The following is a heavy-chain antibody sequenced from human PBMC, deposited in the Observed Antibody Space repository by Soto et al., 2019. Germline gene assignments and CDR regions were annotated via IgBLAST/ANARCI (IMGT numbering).Heavy chain of an antibody. V-gene: IGHV3-21*02. CDR3: VRDLGRYFRSGYMDL. CDR2: INEDSTYI. Sequence: EVQLVESGGGLVKPGGSLRLSCTASGFAFNTYSMNWVRQAPGQGLEWVSSINEDSTYIYYADSLRGRITISRDNAKDSLFRQMNSLRPDDTAVYYCVRDLGRYFRSGYMDLWGDGATVTVS. D-gene: IGHD3-9*01. CDR1: GFAFNTYS. J-gene: IGHJ6*03.